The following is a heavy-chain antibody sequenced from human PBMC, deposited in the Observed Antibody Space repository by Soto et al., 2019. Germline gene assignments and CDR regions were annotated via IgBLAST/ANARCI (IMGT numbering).Heavy chain of an antibody. D-gene: IGHD6-13*01. J-gene: IGHJ4*02. V-gene: IGHV3-23*01. Sequence: EVQLLESGGGLVQPGGSLRLSCAASGFTFNNYAMSWVRQAPGKGLEWVSTFSGSGGNTYYADSVKGRFTISRDNSNNTLYLQMNSLRAEDTAEYYCAKRSGAAAGYFDYWGQGTLITVSS. CDR2: FSGSGGNT. CDR3: AKRSGAAAGYFDY. CDR1: GFTFNNYA.